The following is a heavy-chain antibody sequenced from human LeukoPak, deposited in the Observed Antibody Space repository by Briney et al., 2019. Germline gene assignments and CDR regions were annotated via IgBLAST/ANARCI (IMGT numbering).Heavy chain of an antibody. CDR1: GYTFSTSS. V-gene: IGHV1-18*01. CDR3: ARICCPASATWYPDDY. D-gene: IGHD6-13*01. Sequence: GASVKVSCKASGYTFSTSSISWVRQAPGQGLEWMGWISAYNGLTEFAQKFHGRVTMTSDTSTTTAYMELRSLSSDDTAVYYCARICCPASATWYPDDYWGQGTLVTVSS. CDR2: ISAYNGLT. J-gene: IGHJ4*02.